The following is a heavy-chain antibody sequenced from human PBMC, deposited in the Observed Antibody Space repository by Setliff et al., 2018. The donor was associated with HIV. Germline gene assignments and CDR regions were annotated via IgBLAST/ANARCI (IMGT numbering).Heavy chain of an antibody. D-gene: IGHD6-19*01. CDR2: INHSGST. CDR1: GYSISSGYY. Sequence: SETLSLTCTVSGYSISSGYYWGFIRQPPGKGLEWIGEINHSGSTNYNPSFKSRVTISVDTSKNQFSLKLSSVTAADTAVYYCARYSGIAVNDWGQGTLVTVSS. V-gene: IGHV4-38-2*02. J-gene: IGHJ4*02. CDR3: ARYSGIAVND.